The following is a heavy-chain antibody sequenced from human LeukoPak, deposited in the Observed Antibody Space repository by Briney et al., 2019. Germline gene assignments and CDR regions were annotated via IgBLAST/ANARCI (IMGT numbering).Heavy chain of an antibody. CDR3: ARDYRHVVWGVIRRACSAFDI. CDR1: GYTFTGYY. CDR2: INPSGGST. V-gene: IGHV1-46*01. D-gene: IGHD3-10*01. J-gene: IGHJ3*02. Sequence: ASVKVSCKASGYTFTGYYMHWVRQAPGQGLEWMGIINPSGGSTSYAQKFQGRVTMTRDTSTSTVYMELSSLRSEDTAVYYCARDYRHVVWGVIRRACSAFDIWGQGTMVTVSS.